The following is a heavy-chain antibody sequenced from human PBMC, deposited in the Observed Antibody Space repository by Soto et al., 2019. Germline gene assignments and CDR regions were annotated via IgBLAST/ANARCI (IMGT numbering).Heavy chain of an antibody. CDR1: GDSVSSNSAA. D-gene: IGHD6-6*01. Sequence: SQTLSLTCAISGDSVSSNSAAWNWIRQSPSRGLEWLGRTYYRSKWYNDYAVSVKSRITINPDTSKNQFSLQPNSVTPEDTAVYYCARDRREYSSSSPLYYYYGMDVWGQGTTVTVSS. CDR2: TYYRSKWYN. CDR3: ARDRREYSSSSPLYYYYGMDV. V-gene: IGHV6-1*01. J-gene: IGHJ6*02.